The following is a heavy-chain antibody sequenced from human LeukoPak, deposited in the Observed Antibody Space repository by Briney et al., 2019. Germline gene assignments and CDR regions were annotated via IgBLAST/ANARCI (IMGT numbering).Heavy chain of an antibody. D-gene: IGHD3-22*01. CDR1: GYSISSGYY. Sequence: WETLSLTCAVSGYSISSGYYWGWIRQPPGKGLERIGSIYHSGSTYYNPSLKSRVTISVDTSKNQFSLKLSSVTAADTAVYYCARHLYDSSGYYPYYFDYWGQGTLVTVSS. CDR3: ARHLYDSSGYYPYYFDY. CDR2: IYHSGST. V-gene: IGHV4-38-2*01. J-gene: IGHJ4*02.